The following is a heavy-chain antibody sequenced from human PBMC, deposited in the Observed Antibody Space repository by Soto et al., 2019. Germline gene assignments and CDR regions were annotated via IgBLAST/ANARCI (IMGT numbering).Heavy chain of an antibody. Sequence: QVQLVQSGAEVKKPGASVKVSCKASGYTFTSYDINWVRQATGQGLEWMGWMNPNSGNTGYAQKFQGRVTMTRNTSIITAYMELSSLRSEDTAVYYGVSRRGIAARMSYFDLWGRGTLVTVSS. V-gene: IGHV1-8*01. CDR2: MNPNSGNT. CDR3: VSRRGIAARMSYFDL. CDR1: GYTFTSYD. D-gene: IGHD6-6*01. J-gene: IGHJ2*01.